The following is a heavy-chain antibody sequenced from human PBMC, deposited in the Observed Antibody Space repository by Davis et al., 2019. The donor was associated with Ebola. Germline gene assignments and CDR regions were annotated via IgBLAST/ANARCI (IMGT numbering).Heavy chain of an antibody. Sequence: GESLKISCAASEFTFSDYFMSWIRQAPGKGLEWVSTISSGSNYIYYGDSVKGRFTISRDNAKNSLYLQMNSLRAEDTAVYYCAREFDYSNYVLWFDPWGQGTLVTVSS. CDR1: EFTFSDYF. V-gene: IGHV3-11*06. CDR2: ISSGSNYI. J-gene: IGHJ5*02. D-gene: IGHD4-11*01. CDR3: AREFDYSNYVLWFDP.